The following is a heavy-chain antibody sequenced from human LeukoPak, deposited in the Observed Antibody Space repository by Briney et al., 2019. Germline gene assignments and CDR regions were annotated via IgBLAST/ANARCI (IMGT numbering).Heavy chain of an antibody. CDR2: ISGSGIST. J-gene: IGHJ4*02. CDR3: ARGEYGSGSYHIDY. D-gene: IGHD3-10*01. V-gene: IGHV3-23*01. Sequence: PGGSLRLSCAASGFTFSSYAMNWVRQAPGKWLEWVSHISGSGISTYYADSVKGRFTISRDNSKNTLYLQMNSLRAEDTAVYYCARGEYGSGSYHIDYWGQGTLVTVSS. CDR1: GFTFSSYA.